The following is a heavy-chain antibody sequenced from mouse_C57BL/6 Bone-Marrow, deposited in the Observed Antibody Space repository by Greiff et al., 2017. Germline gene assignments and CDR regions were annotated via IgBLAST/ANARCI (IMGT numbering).Heavy chain of an antibody. CDR1: GYTFTSYW. Sequence: QVQLQQPGAELVMPGASVKLSCKASGYTFTSYWMHWVKQRPGQGLEWIGEIDPSDSYTNYNQKFKGKSTLTVDKSSSTAYMQRSSLTSEDAAVYYCARKVVITTVGGFAYWGQGTLVTVSA. CDR2: IDPSDSYT. V-gene: IGHV1-69*01. J-gene: IGHJ3*01. D-gene: IGHD1-1*01. CDR3: ARKVVITTVGGFAY.